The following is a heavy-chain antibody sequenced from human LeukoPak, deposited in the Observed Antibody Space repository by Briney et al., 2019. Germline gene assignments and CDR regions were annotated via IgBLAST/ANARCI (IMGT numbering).Heavy chain of an antibody. CDR1: GGSISSGGYY. CDR3: ARGRDGYNQGVDY. Sequence: PSQTLSLTCTVSGGSISSGGYYWSWIRQHPGKGLEWIGYIYYSGSTYYNPSLKSRVTISVDTSKNQFSLKLSSVTAADTAVYYCARGRDGYNQGVDYWGQGTLVTVSS. D-gene: IGHD5-24*01. CDR2: IYYSGST. J-gene: IGHJ4*02. V-gene: IGHV4-31*03.